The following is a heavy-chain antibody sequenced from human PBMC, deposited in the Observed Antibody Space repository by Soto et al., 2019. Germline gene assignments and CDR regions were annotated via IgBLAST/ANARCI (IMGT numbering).Heavy chain of an antibody. CDR3: GRDRDRGSGRYYFDP. Sequence: PGGSLRLSCAASGFTFSDYSMSWVRQAPGRGLEWISYISPRSGTIYYADSVRGRFTISRDNAKNSLYLQMNSLRDEDTAVYYCGRDRDRGSGRYYFDPWGQGTLVTVSS. CDR2: ISPRSGTI. J-gene: IGHJ5*02. D-gene: IGHD3-10*01. V-gene: IGHV3-48*02. CDR1: GFTFSDYS.